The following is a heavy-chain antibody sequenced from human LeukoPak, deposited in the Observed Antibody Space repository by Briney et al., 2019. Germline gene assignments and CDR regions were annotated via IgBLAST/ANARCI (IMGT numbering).Heavy chain of an antibody. V-gene: IGHV1-18*01. D-gene: IGHD3-3*01. Sequence: GASVKVSCKASGYTFTSYGISWVRQAPGQGLEWMGWISAYNGNTNYAQKLQGRVTMTTDTSTSTAYMELRSLRSDDTAVYYCARDLAVGDLWSGYYRWFDPWGQGTLVTVSS. CDR3: ARDLAVGDLWSGYYRWFDP. CDR1: GYTFTSYG. J-gene: IGHJ5*02. CDR2: ISAYNGNT.